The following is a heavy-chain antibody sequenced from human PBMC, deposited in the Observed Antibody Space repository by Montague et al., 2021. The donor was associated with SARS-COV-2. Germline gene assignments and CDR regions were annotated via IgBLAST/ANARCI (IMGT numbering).Heavy chain of an antibody. Sequence: SETLSLTCTVSGGSISSYYWSWIRQPPGKGLEWIGYIYYSGSTNYNPSLKSRVTISVDTSKNQFSLKLSSVTAADTAVYYCARVQGITMIVVVIGAFDIWGQGTMVTVSS. J-gene: IGHJ3*02. V-gene: IGHV4-59*12. CDR3: ARVQGITMIVVVIGAFDI. CDR1: GGSISSYY. D-gene: IGHD3-22*01. CDR2: IYYSGST.